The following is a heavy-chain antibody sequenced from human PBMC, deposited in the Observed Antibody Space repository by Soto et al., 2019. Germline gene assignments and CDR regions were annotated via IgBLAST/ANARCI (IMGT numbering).Heavy chain of an antibody. CDR2: ISAHNGNT. CDR3: ARDPRGGYYDSSGYYVDY. J-gene: IGHJ4*02. Sequence: GASVKVSCKASGYTFISYAISWVRQAPGQGLEWMGWISAHNGNTNYAQNLQGRVTITTDSSTSTAYMELRSLRSDDTAVYYCARDPRGGYYDSSGYYVDYWGQGTLVTVSS. CDR1: GYTFISYA. V-gene: IGHV1-18*01. D-gene: IGHD3-22*01.